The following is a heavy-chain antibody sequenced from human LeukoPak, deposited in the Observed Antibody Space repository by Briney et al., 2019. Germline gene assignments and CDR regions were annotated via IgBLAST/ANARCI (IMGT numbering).Heavy chain of an antibody. J-gene: IGHJ4*02. D-gene: IGHD5-18*01. CDR3: AKIVDTAMASFDY. CDR1: GFTFSSYG. Sequence: PGGSLRLSCAASGFTFSSYGMHWVRQAPGKGLEWVAVISYDGSNKYYADSVKGRFTISRDNSKNTLYLQMNSLRAEDTAVYYCAKIVDTAMASFDYWGQGTLVTVSS. V-gene: IGHV3-30*18. CDR2: ISYDGSNK.